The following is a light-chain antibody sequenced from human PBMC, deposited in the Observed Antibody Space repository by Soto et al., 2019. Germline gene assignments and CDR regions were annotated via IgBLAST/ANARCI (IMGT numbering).Light chain of an antibody. J-gene: IGLJ1*01. CDR3: SSDAGNCNYV. Sequence: QSVLTQPPSASGSPGQSVTIPCTGTSSDVGAYDHVSWYQQHPGKAPKLIIYEVTKRPAGVPDRFSGSKSGNTASLSVSGLQAEDEADYYCSSDAGNCNYVFGTGTKVTVL. CDR2: EVT. CDR1: SSDVGAYDH. V-gene: IGLV2-8*01.